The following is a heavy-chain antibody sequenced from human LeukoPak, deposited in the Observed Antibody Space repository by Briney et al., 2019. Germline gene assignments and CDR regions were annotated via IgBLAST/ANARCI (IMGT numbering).Heavy chain of an antibody. CDR2: INHSGST. CDR3: ARVRGSWWGYYFDY. J-gene: IGHJ4*02. V-gene: IGHV4-34*01. Sequence: PSETLSLTCAVYGGSFSGYYWSWIRQPPGKGLEWIGEINHSGSTNYNPSLKSRVTISVDTSKNQFSLKLSSVTAADTAVYYCARVRGSWWGYYFDYWGQGTLVTVSS. CDR1: GGSFSGYY. D-gene: IGHD6-13*01.